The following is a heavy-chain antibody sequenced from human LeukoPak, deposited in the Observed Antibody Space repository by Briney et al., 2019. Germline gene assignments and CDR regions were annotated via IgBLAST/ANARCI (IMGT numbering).Heavy chain of an antibody. CDR2: IYSGGST. V-gene: IGHV3-66*01. CDR1: GFAFSNYA. Sequence: PGGSLRLSCTASGFAFSNYAMNWVRQAPGKGLEWVSVIYSGGSTYYADSVKGRFTISRDNSKNTLYLQMNSLRAEDTAVYYCARVSREYYDILTGLGPFDYWGQGTLVTVSS. J-gene: IGHJ4*02. D-gene: IGHD3-9*01. CDR3: ARVSREYYDILTGLGPFDY.